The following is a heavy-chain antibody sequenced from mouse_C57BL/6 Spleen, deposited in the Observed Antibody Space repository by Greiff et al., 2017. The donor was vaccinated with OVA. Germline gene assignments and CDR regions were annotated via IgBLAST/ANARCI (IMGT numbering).Heavy chain of an antibody. CDR2: IYPRSGNT. CDR3: ARNPTGTGDFDY. Sequence: QVQLQQSGAELARPGASVKLSCKASGYTFTSYGISWVKQRTGQGLEWIGEIYPRSGNTYYNEKFKGKATLTADKSSSTAYMELRSLTSEDSAVDVCARNPTGTGDFDYWGQGTTLTVSS. D-gene: IGHD4-1*02. J-gene: IGHJ2*01. CDR1: GYTFTSYG. V-gene: IGHV1-81*01.